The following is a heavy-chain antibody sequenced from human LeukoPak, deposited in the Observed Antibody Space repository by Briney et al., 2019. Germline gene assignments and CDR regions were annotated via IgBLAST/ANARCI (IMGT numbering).Heavy chain of an antibody. CDR2: INPNSGGT. V-gene: IGHV1-2*02. J-gene: IGHJ4*02. CDR1: GYTFTGYY. D-gene: IGHD3-10*01. CDR3: ARSPLWLGELYSDY. Sequence: ASVKVSCKASGYTFTGYYMHWVRQAPGQGLEWMGWINPNSGGTNYAQKFQGRVTMTRDTSISTAYMELSRLRSDDTAVYYCARSPLWLGELYSDYWGQGTMVTVSS.